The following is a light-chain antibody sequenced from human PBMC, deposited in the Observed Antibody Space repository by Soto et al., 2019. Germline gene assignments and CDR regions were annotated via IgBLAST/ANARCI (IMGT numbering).Light chain of an antibody. V-gene: IGLV1-44*01. J-gene: IGLJ2*01. CDR1: SSNIGSNT. CDR3: AAWDDSLNALV. CDR2: NNN. Sequence: QSVLTQAPSASGTPGQRVTISCSGSSSNIGSNTVNWYHLLPGTAPKLLIYNNNQRPSGVPDRFSGSKSGTSASLAISGLQSEDEADYYCAAWDDSLNALVFGGGTKLTVL.